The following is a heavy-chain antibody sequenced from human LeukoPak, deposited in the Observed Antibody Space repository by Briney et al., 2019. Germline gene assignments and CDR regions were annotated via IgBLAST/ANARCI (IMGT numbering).Heavy chain of an antibody. CDR2: IYSGGST. V-gene: IGHV3-53*01. CDR3: ASVESRHLASDY. CDR1: GFTVSSNY. Sequence: GGSLRLSCAASGFTVSSNYMSWVRQAPGKGLEWVSVIYSGGSTYYADSVKGRFTISRDNSKNTVYLQMNSLRAEDTAVYYCASVESRHLASDYWGQGTLVTVSS. J-gene: IGHJ4*02. D-gene: IGHD2-15*01.